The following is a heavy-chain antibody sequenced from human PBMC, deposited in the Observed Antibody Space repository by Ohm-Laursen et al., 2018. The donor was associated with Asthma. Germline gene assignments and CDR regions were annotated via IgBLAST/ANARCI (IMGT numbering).Heavy chain of an antibody. J-gene: IGHJ1*01. CDR1: GFIVSDYF. Sequence: SLRLSCTASGFIVSDYFMHWVRQGPGEGLVWISHIFPDGRRTNYADSVRGRFTTSRDNAKNLVYLQMDSLRVDDTALYYYARIGPEWELPGREYSLIHWGQGTLVTVSS. CDR3: ARIGPEWELPGREYSLIH. V-gene: IGHV3-74*01. CDR2: IFPDGRRT. D-gene: IGHD1-26*01.